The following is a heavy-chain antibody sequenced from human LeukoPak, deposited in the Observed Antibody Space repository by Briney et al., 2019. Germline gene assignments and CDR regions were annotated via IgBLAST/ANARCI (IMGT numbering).Heavy chain of an antibody. Sequence: SETLSLTCTVSGGSISSYYWSWIRQPPGKGLEWIGYIYYSGSTNYNPSLKSRVTISVDTSKNQFSLKLSSVTAADTAVYYCASGGRDCSSTSCYTRGVYFDYWGQGTLVTVSS. D-gene: IGHD2-2*02. V-gene: IGHV4-59*12. CDR2: IYYSGST. CDR3: ASGGRDCSSTSCYTRGVYFDY. CDR1: GGSISSYY. J-gene: IGHJ4*02.